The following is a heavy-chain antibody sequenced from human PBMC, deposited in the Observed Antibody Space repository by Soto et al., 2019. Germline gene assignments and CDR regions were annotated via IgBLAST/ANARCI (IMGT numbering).Heavy chain of an antibody. CDR1: GFTVGSNY. CDR3: ARDHYDFWSGYPYGMDV. V-gene: IGHV3-53*01. D-gene: IGHD3-3*01. Sequence: PGGSLRLSCAASGFTVGSNYMSWVRQAPGKGLEWVSVIYSGGSTYYADSVKGRFTISRDNSKNTLYLQMNSLRAEDTAVYYCARDHYDFWSGYPYGMDVWGQGTTVTVSS. J-gene: IGHJ6*02. CDR2: IYSGGST.